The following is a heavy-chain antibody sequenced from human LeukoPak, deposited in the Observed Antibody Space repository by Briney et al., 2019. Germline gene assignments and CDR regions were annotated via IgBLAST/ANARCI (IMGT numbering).Heavy chain of an antibody. Sequence: GGSLGLSCAASGFTFSSYALNWVRQAPGKGLEWVSVISGDDGRTVYADSVKGRFTISRDNSKNTLYLLMSSLRAEDTAVYYCAKPAYRSSWTQYYFDNWGQGTLVTVSS. D-gene: IGHD6-13*01. CDR3: AKPAYRSSWTQYYFDN. J-gene: IGHJ4*02. CDR1: GFTFSSYA. V-gene: IGHV3-23*01. CDR2: ISGDDGRT.